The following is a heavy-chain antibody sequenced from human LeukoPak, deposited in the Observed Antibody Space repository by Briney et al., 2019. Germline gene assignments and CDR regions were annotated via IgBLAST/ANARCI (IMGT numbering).Heavy chain of an antibody. CDR2: IIPIFGTA. D-gene: IGHD3-22*01. J-gene: IGHJ4*02. V-gene: IGHV1-69*05. CDR1: GGTFSSYA. Sequence: SVKVSCKASGGTFSSYAISWVRQAPGQGLEWMGGIIPIFGTANYAQKFQGRVTITTGESTSTAYMELSSLRSEDTAVYYCARTTYYYDSSGYYHLSLYYFDYWGQGTLVTVSS. CDR3: ARTTYYYDSSGYYHLSLYYFDY.